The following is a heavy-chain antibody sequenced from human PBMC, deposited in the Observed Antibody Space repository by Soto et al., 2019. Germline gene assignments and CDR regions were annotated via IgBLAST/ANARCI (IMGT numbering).Heavy chain of an antibody. Sequence: QVQLVESGGGVVQPWSSLRLSCAASGFTCIAYVIHWVRQARGKALEWVSVISQDGSNTNYAYSVKGRFNFSSDNSKDPVYLQMNSLRAEDTAVYYCAKYTYYSSSSGYYVFDSWAQGTLVTVSS. D-gene: IGHD3-22*01. CDR3: AKYTYYSSSSGYYVFDS. V-gene: IGHV3-30*18. CDR1: GFTCIAYV. CDR2: ISQDGSNT. J-gene: IGHJ4*02.